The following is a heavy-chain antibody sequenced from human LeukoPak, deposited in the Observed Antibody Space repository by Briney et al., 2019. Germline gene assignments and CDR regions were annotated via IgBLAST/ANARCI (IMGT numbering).Heavy chain of an antibody. CDR3: ARVSKSSARGWFDP. Sequence: PSETLSLTCTVSGGSISSYYWSWIRQPPGKGLEWIGYIYYSGSTNYNPSLKSRVTISVDTSKNQFSLKLSSVTAADTAVYYCARVSKSSARGWFDPWGQGTLVTVSS. D-gene: IGHD3-10*01. CDR2: IYYSGST. V-gene: IGHV4-59*01. J-gene: IGHJ5*02. CDR1: GGSISSYY.